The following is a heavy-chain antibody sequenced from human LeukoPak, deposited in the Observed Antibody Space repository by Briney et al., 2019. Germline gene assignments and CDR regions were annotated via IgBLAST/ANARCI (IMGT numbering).Heavy chain of an antibody. J-gene: IGHJ5*02. CDR1: GGSISSFY. CDR2: IYYSGST. V-gene: IGHV4-59*01. D-gene: IGHD1-1*01. CDR3: ARHGTSGTNLNWFDP. Sequence: SETLSLTCTVSGGSISSFYWSWIRQPPGKGLEWIGYIYYSGSTNYNPSLKSRVTISVDTSKNQFSLKLCSVAAADTAVYYCARHGTSGTNLNWFDPWGQGTLVTVSS.